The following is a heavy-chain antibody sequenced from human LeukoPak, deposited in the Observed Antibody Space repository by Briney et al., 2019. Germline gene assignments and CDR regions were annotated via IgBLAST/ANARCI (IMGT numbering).Heavy chain of an antibody. Sequence: GESLKISCKGSEYSFNKYWIAWVRQMPGKGLEWMGIIYPGDSDIRYSPSFQGQVTISADESISTAYLQWSSLKASDTASYFCAKSGSWASFDYWGQGTLVTVSS. J-gene: IGHJ4*02. V-gene: IGHV5-51*01. D-gene: IGHD6-13*01. CDR2: IYPGDSDI. CDR3: AKSGSWASFDY. CDR1: EYSFNKYW.